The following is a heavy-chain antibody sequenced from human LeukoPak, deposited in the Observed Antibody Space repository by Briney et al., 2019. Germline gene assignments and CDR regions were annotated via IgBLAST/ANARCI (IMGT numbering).Heavy chain of an antibody. Sequence: GGSLRLSCAASGVTFINYGMSWVRRAPGKGLVWVSRINSDGSDTRYADSVKGQITISRDNAKNTLYLQMNSLRAEDTAVYYCAKGGSGWQYYFDYWGQGTLVTVSS. CDR2: INSDGSDT. CDR1: GVTFINYG. V-gene: IGHV3-74*01. D-gene: IGHD6-19*01. CDR3: AKGGSGWQYYFDY. J-gene: IGHJ4*02.